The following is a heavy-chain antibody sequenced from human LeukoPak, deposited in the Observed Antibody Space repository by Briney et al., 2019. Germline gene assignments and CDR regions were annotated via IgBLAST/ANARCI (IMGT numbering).Heavy chain of an antibody. CDR2: IIPIFGTA. CDR3: ARGDEMSTNWFDP. V-gene: IGHV1-69*05. D-gene: IGHD5-24*01. CDR1: GGTFSSYA. Sequence: SVTVSCKASGGTFSSYAISWVRQAPGQGLEWMGGIIPIFGTANYAQKFQGRVTITTDESTSTAYMELSSLRSEDTAVYYCARGDEMSTNWFDPWGQGTLVTVSS. J-gene: IGHJ5*02.